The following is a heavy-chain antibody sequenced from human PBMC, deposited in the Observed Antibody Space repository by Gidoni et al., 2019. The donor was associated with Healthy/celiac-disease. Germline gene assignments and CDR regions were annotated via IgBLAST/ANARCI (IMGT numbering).Heavy chain of an antibody. J-gene: IGHJ1*01. CDR3: ASSYYYDSSGSRAEYFQH. CDR2: IYYSGST. V-gene: IGHV4-59*01. CDR1: GGSISSYY. D-gene: IGHD3-22*01. Sequence: QVQLQESGPGLVQPSETLSLTCTVSGGSISSYYWSWIRQPPGKRLAWIGYIYYSGSTNYNPSLKSRVTRSVDTSKNQFSLKLSSVTAADTAVYYCASSYYYDSSGSRAEYFQHWGQGTLVTVSS.